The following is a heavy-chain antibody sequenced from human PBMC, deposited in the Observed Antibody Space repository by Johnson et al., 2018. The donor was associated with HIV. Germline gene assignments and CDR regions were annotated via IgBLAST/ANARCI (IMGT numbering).Heavy chain of an antibody. J-gene: IGHJ3*02. D-gene: IGHD6-13*01. V-gene: IGHV3-30*04. Sequence: QVQLVESGGGVVQPGRSLRLSCAASGFTFSSYAMHWVRQAPGKGLEWVAVISSDESYIHYGDSVKGRFTISRDNSKNTLYLQMNSLRAEDTAVYYCAKHSSSWYDDAFDIWGQGTMVTVSS. CDR3: AKHSSSWYDDAFDI. CDR1: GFTFSSYA. CDR2: ISSDESYI.